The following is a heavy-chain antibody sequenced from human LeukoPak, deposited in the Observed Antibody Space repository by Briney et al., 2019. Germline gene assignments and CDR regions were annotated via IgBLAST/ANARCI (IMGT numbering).Heavy chain of an antibody. Sequence: LPGGSLRLSCAASGFTFSSYAMSWVRQAPGKGLEWVSAISGSGGSTYYADSVKGRFTISRDNSKNTLYLQLNSLRAEDTAVYYCAKATYYDFLVGDYFDNWGQGTLVTVSS. CDR3: AKATYYDFLVGDYFDN. J-gene: IGHJ4*02. CDR1: GFTFSSYA. CDR2: ISGSGGST. V-gene: IGHV3-23*01. D-gene: IGHD3-3*01.